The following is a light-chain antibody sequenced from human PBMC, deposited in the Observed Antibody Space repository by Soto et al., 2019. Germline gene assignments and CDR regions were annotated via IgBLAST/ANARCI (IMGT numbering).Light chain of an antibody. V-gene: IGKV1-39*01. CDR3: QQSYSNPFN. Sequence: DIQMTQSPSSLSASVGDRVIITCRASQSIGRYLNWYQQKPGKAPKLLISAAFSLQSGVPSRFSGSGSGTDFTLTISSLQPEDIATYHCQQSYSNPFNFGGGTKVEIK. CDR1: QSIGRY. CDR2: AAF. J-gene: IGKJ4*01.